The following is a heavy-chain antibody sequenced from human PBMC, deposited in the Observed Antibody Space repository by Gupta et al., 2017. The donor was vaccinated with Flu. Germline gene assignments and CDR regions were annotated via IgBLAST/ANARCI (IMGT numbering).Heavy chain of an antibody. J-gene: IGHJ4*02. D-gene: IGHD6-13*01. V-gene: IGHV5-51*01. Sequence: WIAWVRQMPGKGLEWMGTIYLGDSDTRYSPSFQGQVTISGDKSISTAYVQWSSLKASDTAIYYCARHGKLGYSNSWYDYWGQGTLVTVSS. CDR3: ARHGKLGYSNSWYDY. CDR2: IYLGDSDT. CDR1: W.